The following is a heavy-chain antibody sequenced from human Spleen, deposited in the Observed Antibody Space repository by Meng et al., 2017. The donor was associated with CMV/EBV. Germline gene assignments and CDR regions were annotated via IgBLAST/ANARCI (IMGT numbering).Heavy chain of an antibody. CDR1: GYTLIDYY. Sequence: ASVKVSCKASGYTLIDYYIHWVRQAPGQGLEWMGWINPHSGGTNYAQKFQGRVTMTRDTSISTAYMELSGLTSDDTALYYCARDREDDMDVWGQGTTVTVSS. CDR3: ARDREDDMDV. J-gene: IGHJ6*02. CDR2: INPHSGGT. V-gene: IGHV1-2*02.